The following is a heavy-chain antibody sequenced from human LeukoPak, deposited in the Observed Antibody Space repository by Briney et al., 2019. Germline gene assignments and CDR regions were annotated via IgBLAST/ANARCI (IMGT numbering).Heavy chain of an antibody. V-gene: IGHV4-59*01. D-gene: IGHD5-18*01. J-gene: IGHJ4*02. Sequence: SETLSLTCTVSGGSISSYYWSWIRQPPGKGLEWIGYIYYSGSTNYNPSLKSRVTISVDTSKNQFSLKLSSVTAADTAVYYCARDRGGYTYSHDYWGQGTLLTVSS. CDR1: GGSISSYY. CDR3: ARDRGGYTYSHDY. CDR2: IYYSGST.